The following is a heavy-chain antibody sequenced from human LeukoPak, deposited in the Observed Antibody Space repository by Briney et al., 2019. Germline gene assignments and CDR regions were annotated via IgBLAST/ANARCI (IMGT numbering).Heavy chain of an antibody. J-gene: IGHJ6*03. V-gene: IGHV3-11*01. D-gene: IGHD3-3*01. CDR2: ISSSGSTI. CDR1: GFTFSDYY. Sequence: PGGSLRLSCAASGFTFSDYYMSWIRQAPGKGLEWVSYISSSGSTIYYADSVKGRFTISRDNAKNSLYLQMNSLRAEDTAVYYCARGPLIMIFGVVWTRSGYYMDVWGKGTTVTVSS. CDR3: ARGPLIMIFGVVWTRSGYYMDV.